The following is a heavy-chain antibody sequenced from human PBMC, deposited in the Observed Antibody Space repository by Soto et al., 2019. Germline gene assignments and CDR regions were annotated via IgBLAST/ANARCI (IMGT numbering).Heavy chain of an antibody. D-gene: IGHD2-2*01. Sequence: QVQLQESGPGLVKPSQTLSLTCTVSGGSISSGGYYWSWIRQHPGKGLEWIGYIYYSGSTYYNPSLKSRVTTSVDTTKNQFSLKLSSVTVADTAVYYCARLADIVVVGSYDLHFDYWGQGTLVTVS. J-gene: IGHJ4*02. CDR2: IYYSGST. CDR1: GGSISSGGYY. V-gene: IGHV4-31*03. CDR3: ARLADIVVVGSYDLHFDY.